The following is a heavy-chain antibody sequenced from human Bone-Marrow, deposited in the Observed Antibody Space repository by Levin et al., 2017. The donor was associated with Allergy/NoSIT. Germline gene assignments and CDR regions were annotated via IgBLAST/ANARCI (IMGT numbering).Heavy chain of an antibody. Sequence: ASVKVSCRASGYDTHLHWVRQAPGQGLEWMGWINPITGETNYAQKFQGRVTMTRVTSISTVYMDLNSLASDDTAIYYCAARSRNGWFFDDWGQGTLVTVSS. CDR1: GYDTH. J-gene: IGHJ4*02. CDR3: AARSRNGWFFDD. D-gene: IGHD6-19*01. V-gene: IGHV1-2*02. CDR2: INPITGET.